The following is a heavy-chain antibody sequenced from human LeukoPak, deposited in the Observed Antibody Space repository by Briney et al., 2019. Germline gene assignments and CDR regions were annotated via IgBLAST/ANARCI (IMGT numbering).Heavy chain of an antibody. V-gene: IGHV1-69*04. Sequence: SVKVSCKASGGTFSSYAIGWVRQAPGQGLEWMGRIIPILGIANYAQKFQGRVTITADKSTSTAYMELSSLRSEDTAVYYCAPSPYTAMVFDYWGAGTLGHVSS. CDR3: APSPYTAMVFDY. D-gene: IGHD5-18*01. CDR1: GGTFSSYA. J-gene: IGHJ4*02. CDR2: IIPILGIA.